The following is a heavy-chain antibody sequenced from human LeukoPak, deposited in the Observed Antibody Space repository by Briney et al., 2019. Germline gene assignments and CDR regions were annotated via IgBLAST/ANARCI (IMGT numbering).Heavy chain of an antibody. CDR1: GGSISSYY. J-gene: IGHJ2*01. D-gene: IGHD3-9*01. Sequence: SETLSLTCTVSGGSISSYYWSWIRQPPGKGLEWIGYIYYSGSTNYNPSLKSRVTISVDTSKNQFSLKLSSVTAADTAVYYCARIAGPGFSKVPVALSGYFDLWGRGTLVTVSS. CDR3: ARIAGPGFSKVPVALSGYFDL. CDR2: IYYSGST. V-gene: IGHV4-59*01.